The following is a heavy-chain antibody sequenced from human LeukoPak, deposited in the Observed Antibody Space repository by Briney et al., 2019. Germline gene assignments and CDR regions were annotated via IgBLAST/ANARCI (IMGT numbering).Heavy chain of an antibody. V-gene: IGHV1-18*01. Sequence: ASVKVSCKASGYTFTSYGISWVRQAPGQGLEWMGRISAYNGNTNYAQKLQGRVTMTTDTSTSTAYMELRSLRSDDTAVYYCARDATVTTFSGWFDPWGQGTLVTVSS. D-gene: IGHD4-17*01. CDR3: ARDATVTTFSGWFDP. J-gene: IGHJ5*02. CDR1: GYTFTSYG. CDR2: ISAYNGNT.